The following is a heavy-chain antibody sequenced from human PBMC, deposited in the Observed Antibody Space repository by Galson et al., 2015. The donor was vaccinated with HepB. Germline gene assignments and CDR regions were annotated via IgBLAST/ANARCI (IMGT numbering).Heavy chain of an antibody. D-gene: IGHD4-17*01. Sequence: SLRLSCAASGFTFSDYGTHWVRQAPGKGLEWLAVIWYDGSNKYYADSLKGRLTISRDNSKNTLYLQMNSLRAEDTAVYYCAREGMTAVTNFDYWGQGTLVTVSS. CDR1: GFTFSDYG. V-gene: IGHV3-33*01. CDR3: AREGMTAVTNFDY. J-gene: IGHJ4*02. CDR2: IWYDGSNK.